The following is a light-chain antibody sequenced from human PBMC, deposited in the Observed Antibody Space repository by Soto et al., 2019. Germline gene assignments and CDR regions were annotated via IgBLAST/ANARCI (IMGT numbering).Light chain of an antibody. J-gene: IGLJ1*01. Sequence: QSVLTQPRSVSGSPGQSVTLSCTGTSSDVGGYDYVSWYQQHPDKAPKLIIYDVSRRPSGVPDRFSGSKSDNTASLTISGLQAEDDADYYCCSYAGNSRVFGTGTQLTVL. V-gene: IGLV2-11*01. CDR1: SSDVGGYDY. CDR3: CSYAGNSRV. CDR2: DVS.